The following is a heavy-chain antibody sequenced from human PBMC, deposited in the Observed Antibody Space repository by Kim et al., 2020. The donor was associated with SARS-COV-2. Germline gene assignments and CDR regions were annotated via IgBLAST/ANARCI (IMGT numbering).Heavy chain of an antibody. J-gene: IGHJ5*02. V-gene: IGHV4-31*03. CDR1: GGSISSCGYY. D-gene: IGHD3-22*01. CDR3: ARAGEHYYDSSGYYANWFDP. CDR2: IYYSGST. Sequence: SETLSLTCTVSGGSISSCGYYWSWLRQHPGKGLVWIGYIYYSGSTYYNPSLKSRVTISVDTSKNQFSLKLSSVTAADTAVYYCARAGEHYYDSSGYYANWFDPWGQGTLVTVSS.